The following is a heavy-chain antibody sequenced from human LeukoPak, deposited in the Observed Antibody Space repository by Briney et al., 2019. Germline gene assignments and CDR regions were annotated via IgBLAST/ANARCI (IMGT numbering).Heavy chain of an antibody. CDR1: RFTFSTYA. V-gene: IGHV3-7*01. Sequence: GGSLRLSCAASRFTFSTYAMTWVRQAPGKGLEWVANIKQDGSEKYYVDSVKGRFTISRDNAKNSLYLQMNSLRAEDTAVYYCAREDTAMDPFDYWGQGTLVTVSS. J-gene: IGHJ4*02. D-gene: IGHD5-18*01. CDR3: AREDTAMDPFDY. CDR2: IKQDGSEK.